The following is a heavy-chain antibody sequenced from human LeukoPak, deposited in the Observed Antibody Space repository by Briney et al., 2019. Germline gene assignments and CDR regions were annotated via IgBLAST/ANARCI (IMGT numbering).Heavy chain of an antibody. V-gene: IGHV4-59*08. CDR1: GGSISSYY. Sequence: PSETLSLICTVSGGSISSYYWSWIRQPPGKGLEWIGYIYYSGSTNYNPSLKSRVTISVDTSKNQFSLKLSSVTAADTAVYYCASHYGGNSGYFQHWGQGTLVTVSS. D-gene: IGHD4-23*01. CDR3: ASHYGGNSGYFQH. CDR2: IYYSGST. J-gene: IGHJ1*01.